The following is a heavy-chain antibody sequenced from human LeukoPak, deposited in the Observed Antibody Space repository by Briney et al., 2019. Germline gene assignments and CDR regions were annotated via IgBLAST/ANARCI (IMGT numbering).Heavy chain of an antibody. V-gene: IGHV3-23*01. CDR3: AKPRAMTTGVWRYFDL. CDR2: ISGGGENT. CDR1: GFTFTSYA. Sequence: RSGGSLRLSCAASGFTFTSYAMSWIRQAPGKGLEWVSAISGGGENTYYADSVKGRFTISRDNSKNTLYVQMNSLRAEDTATYYCAKPRAMTTGVWRYFDLWGRGTLVTVSS. J-gene: IGHJ2*01. D-gene: IGHD3-16*01.